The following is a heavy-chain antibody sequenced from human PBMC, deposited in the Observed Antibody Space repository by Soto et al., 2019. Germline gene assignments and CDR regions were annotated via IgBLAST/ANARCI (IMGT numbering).Heavy chain of an antibody. CDR3: ASGYCSSTSCYGVEAAFDI. CDR2: ISAYNGNT. J-gene: IGHJ3*02. CDR1: GYTFTSYG. Sequence: QVQLVQSGAEVKKPGASVKVSCKASGYTFTSYGISWVRQAPGQGLEWMGWISAYNGNTNYAQKLQGRVTMTTDTSTSTAYMELRSLRSDDTAVYYCASGYCSSTSCYGVEAAFDIWGQGTMVTVSS. D-gene: IGHD2-2*01. V-gene: IGHV1-18*01.